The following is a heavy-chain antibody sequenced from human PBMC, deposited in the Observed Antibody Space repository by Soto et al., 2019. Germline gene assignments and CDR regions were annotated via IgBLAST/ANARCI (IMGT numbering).Heavy chain of an antibody. CDR1: GYTFTGYY. V-gene: IGHV1-2*02. Sequence: ASVKVSCKASGYTFTGYYMHWVRQAPGQGLEWMGWINPNSGGTNYAQKFQGRVTMTRDTSISTAYMELSRLRSDDTAVYYCAVSYDSSGYTLGYWGQGTLVTVSS. CDR3: AVSYDSSGYTLGY. D-gene: IGHD3-22*01. J-gene: IGHJ4*02. CDR2: INPNSGGT.